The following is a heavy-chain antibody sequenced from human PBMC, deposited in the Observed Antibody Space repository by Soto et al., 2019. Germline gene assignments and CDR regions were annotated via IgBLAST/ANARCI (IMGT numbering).Heavy chain of an antibody. D-gene: IGHD1-1*01. Sequence: QLVQSGAEVNKPGASVRVSCKTSGPTFIAYYIHWVRQAPGQGLEWMGWIDPKSGGTTYEQKFLGRVTMTRDTSINTAYMDLNRLTSDDTAVYYCVRLSLDVPEWGQGTLITVSS. CDR2: IDPKSGGT. J-gene: IGHJ4*02. CDR1: GPTFIAYY. CDR3: VRLSLDVPE. V-gene: IGHV1-2*02.